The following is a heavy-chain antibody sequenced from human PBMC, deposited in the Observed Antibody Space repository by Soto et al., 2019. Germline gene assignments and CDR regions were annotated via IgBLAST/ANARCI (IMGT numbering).Heavy chain of an antibody. V-gene: IGHV3-30*18. Sequence: QVPLAESGGGVVQPGGSLRLSCAASGFTFSDYGIDWIRQAPGKGLEWVAVISHEGGTQYYADSVRGRFTVSRDNSKNILYLQMDSLRPEDTAVYFCAKEGSPKVSRWDDYWGQGTLVTVSS. CDR1: GFTFSDYG. J-gene: IGHJ4*02. D-gene: IGHD1-26*01. CDR3: AKEGSPKVSRWDDY. CDR2: ISHEGGTQ.